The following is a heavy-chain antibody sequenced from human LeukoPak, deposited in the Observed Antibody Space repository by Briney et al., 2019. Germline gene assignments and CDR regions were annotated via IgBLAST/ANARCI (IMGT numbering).Heavy chain of an antibody. D-gene: IGHD3-22*01. CDR2: IYYSGCT. CDR3: ARGDYYDSSGLDY. Sequence: PSQTLSLTCTVSGGSISSGGYYWSWIRQHPGKGLEWIGYIYYSGCTYYNPSLKSRVTISVDTSKNQFSLKLSSVTAADTAVYYCARGDYYDSSGLDYWGQGTLVTVSS. J-gene: IGHJ4*01. V-gene: IGHV4-31*03. CDR1: GGSISSGGYY.